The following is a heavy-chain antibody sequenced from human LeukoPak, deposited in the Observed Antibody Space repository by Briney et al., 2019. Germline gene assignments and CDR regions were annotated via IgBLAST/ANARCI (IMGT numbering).Heavy chain of an antibody. Sequence: SETLSLTCTVSGGSISSYYWSWIRQPPGRGLEWIGYTFYNGSTNFNPSLKSRVTISLDSAKNQFSLKLSSVTAADTAVYYCARHIYRTFYFDYWGQGALVTVSS. CDR2: TFYNGST. D-gene: IGHD1-14*01. V-gene: IGHV4-59*08. J-gene: IGHJ4*02. CDR1: GGSISSYY. CDR3: ARHIYRTFYFDY.